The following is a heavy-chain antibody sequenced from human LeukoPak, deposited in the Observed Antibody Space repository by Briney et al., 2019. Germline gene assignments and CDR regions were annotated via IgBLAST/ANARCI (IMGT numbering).Heavy chain of an antibody. V-gene: IGHV3-53*04. CDR1: GFTVSSNY. CDR2: IYSGGST. Sequence: GGSLRLSCAASGFTVSSNYMSWLRQAPGKGLEWVSVIYSGGSTYYADSVKGRFTISRHNSKNTLYLQMNSLRAEDTAVYYCARLNDYAWFDPWGQGTLVTVSS. J-gene: IGHJ5*02. D-gene: IGHD4-17*01. CDR3: ARLNDYAWFDP.